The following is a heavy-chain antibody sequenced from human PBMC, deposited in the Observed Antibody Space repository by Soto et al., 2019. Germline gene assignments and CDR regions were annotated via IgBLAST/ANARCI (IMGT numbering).Heavy chain of an antibody. J-gene: IGHJ5*02. CDR1: GGSICSGGYY. V-gene: IGHV4-31*03. D-gene: IGHD1-1*01. Sequence: SETPSLTCTVSGGSICSGGYYWSWIRQHPGKGLEWIGYIYYSGSTYYNPSLKSRVTISVDTSKNQFSLKLSSVTAADTAVYYCARGGSTRALNWFDPWGQGTLVTVSS. CDR2: IYYSGST. CDR3: ARGGSTRALNWFDP.